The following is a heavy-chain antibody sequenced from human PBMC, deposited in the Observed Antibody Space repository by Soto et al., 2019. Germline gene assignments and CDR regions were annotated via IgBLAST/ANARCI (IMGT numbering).Heavy chain of an antibody. V-gene: IGHV4-30-4*01. CDR3: ARGGVVVAATEKFFDY. Sequence: SETLSLTCTVSGGSISSGDYYWSWIRQPPGKGLEWIGYIYYSGSTYYNPSLKSRVTISVDTSKNQFSLKLSSVTAADTAVYYCARGGVVVAATEKFFDYWGQGTLVTVSS. CDR1: GGSISSGDYY. CDR2: IYYSGST. J-gene: IGHJ4*02. D-gene: IGHD2-15*01.